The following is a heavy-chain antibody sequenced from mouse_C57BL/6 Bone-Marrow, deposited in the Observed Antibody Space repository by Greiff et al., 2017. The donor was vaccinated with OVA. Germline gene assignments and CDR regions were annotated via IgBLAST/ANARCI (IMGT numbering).Heavy chain of an antibody. CDR2: INPSTGGT. CDR3: ARDYYGSSFPPYYAMDY. CDR1: GYSFTGYY. D-gene: IGHD1-1*01. Sequence: EVKLVESGPELVKPGASVKISCKASGYSFTGYYMNWVKQSPEKSLEWIGEINPSTGGTTYNQKFKAKATLTVDKSSSTAYMQLKSLTSEDSAVYYCARDYYGSSFPPYYAMDYWGQGTSVTVSS. J-gene: IGHJ4*01. V-gene: IGHV1-42*01.